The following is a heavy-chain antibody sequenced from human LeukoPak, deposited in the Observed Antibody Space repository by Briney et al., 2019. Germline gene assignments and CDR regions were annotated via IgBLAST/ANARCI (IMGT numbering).Heavy chain of an antibody. CDR3: ARQLSGWYVGNFDY. Sequence: PSETLSLTCAVYGGSFSGYYWSWIRQPPGKGLEWIGEINHSGSTNYNPSLKSRVTISVDTSKNQFSLKLSSVTAADTAVYYCARQLSGWYVGNFDYWGQGILVTVSS. CDR1: GGSFSGYY. CDR2: INHSGST. J-gene: IGHJ4*02. D-gene: IGHD6-19*01. V-gene: IGHV4-34*01.